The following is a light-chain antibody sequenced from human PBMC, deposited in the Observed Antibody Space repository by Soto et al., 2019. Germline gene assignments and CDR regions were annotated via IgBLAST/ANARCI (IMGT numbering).Light chain of an antibody. V-gene: IGKV3-20*01. Sequence: IVLTQSPGTLSLSPGERATLSCRASQSVISTYLAWYQQQPGQAPRLLLYGASNRATGIPDRFSGSGSGTAFTLTITRLEPDDFAVYYCQQFGTSPTTFGQGTSLDI. J-gene: IGKJ2*01. CDR3: QQFGTSPTT. CDR1: QSVISTY. CDR2: GAS.